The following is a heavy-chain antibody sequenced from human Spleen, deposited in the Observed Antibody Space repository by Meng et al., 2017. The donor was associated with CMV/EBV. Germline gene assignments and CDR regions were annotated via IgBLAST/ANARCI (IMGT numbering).Heavy chain of an antibody. CDR1: GYTFTGYY. Sequence: ASVKVSCKASGYTFTGYYIHWVRQAPGQGLEWMGWINPNNGDTNYAQKFQGRVTMTRDTSISTAYMELSRLTSDDTDTAVYYCARANQKVTTNYYYYGMDVWGQGTTVTVSS. CDR3: ARANQKVTTNYYYYGMDV. CDR2: INPNNGDT. D-gene: IGHD4-17*01. V-gene: IGHV1-2*02. J-gene: IGHJ6*02.